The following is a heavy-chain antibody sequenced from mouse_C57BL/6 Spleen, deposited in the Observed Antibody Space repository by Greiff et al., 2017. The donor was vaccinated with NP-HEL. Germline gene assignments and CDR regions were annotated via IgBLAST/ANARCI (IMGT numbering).Heavy chain of an antibody. D-gene: IGHD2-2*01. CDR3: ARSMVTKMDY. CDR2: IDPSDSYT. CDR1: GYTFTSYW. Sequence: QVQLQQPGAELVKPGASVKLSCKASGYTFTSYWMQWVKQRPGQGLEWIGEIDPSDSYTNYNQKFKGKATLTVDTSSSTAYMQLSSLTSEDSAVYYCARSMVTKMDYWGQGTSVTVSS. V-gene: IGHV1-50*01. J-gene: IGHJ4*01.